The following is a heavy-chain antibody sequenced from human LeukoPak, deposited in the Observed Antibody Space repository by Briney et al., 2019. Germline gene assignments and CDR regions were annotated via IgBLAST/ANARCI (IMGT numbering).Heavy chain of an antibody. CDR3: ARDNYGGRHFDY. J-gene: IGHJ4*02. V-gene: IGHV4-59*01. Sequence: AETLSLTCTVSGGSISNYYWSWIRQLPGKGLEWIGYIYYSGSANYNPSLRSRVIISVDTSKNQFSLKLSSVTAADTAVYYCARDNYGGRHFDYWGQGTLVTVSS. D-gene: IGHD4-23*01. CDR1: GGSISNYY. CDR2: IYYSGSA.